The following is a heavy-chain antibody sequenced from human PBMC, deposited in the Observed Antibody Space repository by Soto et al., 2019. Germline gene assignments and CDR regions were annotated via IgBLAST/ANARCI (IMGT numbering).Heavy chain of an antibody. V-gene: IGHV1-69*13. D-gene: IGHD1-26*01. CDR3: ARDRMGAKALGY. J-gene: IGHJ4*02. CDR2: IIPIFGTA. CDR1: GGTFSSYA. Sequence: GASVKVSCKASGGTFSSYAISWVRQAPGQGLEWMGGIIPIFGTANYAQKFQGRVTVTADESTSTAYMELSSLRSEDTAVYYCARDRMGAKALGYWGQGTLVTVSS.